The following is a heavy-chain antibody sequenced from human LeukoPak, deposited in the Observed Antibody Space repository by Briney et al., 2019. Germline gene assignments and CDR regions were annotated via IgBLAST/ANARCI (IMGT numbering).Heavy chain of an antibody. CDR1: GGSISSYY. Sequence: PSETLSLTCTVSGGSISSYYWSWIRQPPGKGLEWIGYIYYSGSTNYNPSLKSRVTISVDTSKNQFSLKLSSVTAADTAVYYCARDAVGATTVLVGAFDIWGQGTMVTVSS. CDR3: ARDAVGATTVLVGAFDI. D-gene: IGHD1-26*01. J-gene: IGHJ3*02. V-gene: IGHV4-59*01. CDR2: IYYSGST.